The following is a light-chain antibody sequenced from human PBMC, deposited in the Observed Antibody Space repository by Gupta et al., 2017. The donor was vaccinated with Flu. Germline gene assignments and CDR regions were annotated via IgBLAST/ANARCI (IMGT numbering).Light chain of an antibody. CDR3: QKFNHAPRT. CDR2: AAS. CDR1: QGIGNY. Sequence: DIQMTQSPSSLSASVGDRVIITCRASQGIGNYVTWYQQKPGKVPRLLIYAASILPSGVPSRFSGSGSGTEFTLTISSLQPEDVATYYCQKFNHAPRTFGQGTKVELK. J-gene: IGKJ1*01. V-gene: IGKV1-27*01.